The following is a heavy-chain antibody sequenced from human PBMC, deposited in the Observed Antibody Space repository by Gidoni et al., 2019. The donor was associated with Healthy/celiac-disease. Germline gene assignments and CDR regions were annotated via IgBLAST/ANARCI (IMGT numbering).Heavy chain of an antibody. V-gene: IGHV3-21*01. D-gene: IGHD2-2*01. CDR2: ISSSSSYI. CDR1: GITFGSYS. J-gene: IGHJ6*02. Sequence: EVQLVESGGGLVQPGGSLRLSCAASGITFGSYSLNWVRQAPGKGLEWVSSISSSSSYIYYADSVKGRFTISRDNAKNSLYLKMNSLRAEDTAVYYCARDEVVPAAMDYYYGMDVWGRGTTVTVSS. CDR3: ARDEVVPAAMDYYYGMDV.